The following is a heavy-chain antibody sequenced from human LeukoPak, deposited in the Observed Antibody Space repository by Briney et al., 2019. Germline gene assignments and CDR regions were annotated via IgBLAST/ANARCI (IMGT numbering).Heavy chain of an antibody. D-gene: IGHD1-26*01. CDR2: INPNSGGT. CDR3: NAGRIVDGMDA. V-gene: IGHV1-2*02. Sequence: ASVTVSCTSSGYTFTFYYMHWVRQAPGQGLEWMGWINPNSGGTNYAQKFQGRVTMTRDTSISTAYMELSRLRSDDTAVYYCNAGRIVDGMDAWGQGTTVTVSS. CDR1: GYTFTFYY. J-gene: IGHJ6*02.